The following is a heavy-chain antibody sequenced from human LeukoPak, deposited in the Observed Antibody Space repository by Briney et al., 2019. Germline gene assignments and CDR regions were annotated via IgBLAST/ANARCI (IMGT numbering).Heavy chain of an antibody. CDR2: IWYDGSNK. V-gene: IGHV3-33*01. CDR3: ARDGSPLIEYYFDY. Sequence: PGGSLRLSRTASGFTFSTYGMHWVRQAPGKGLEWVAVIWYDGSNKYYADSVKGRITISRDNSENTLYLQMNSLRAEDTAVYYCARDGSPLIEYYFDYWGQGTLVAVSS. J-gene: IGHJ4*02. CDR1: GFTFSTYG.